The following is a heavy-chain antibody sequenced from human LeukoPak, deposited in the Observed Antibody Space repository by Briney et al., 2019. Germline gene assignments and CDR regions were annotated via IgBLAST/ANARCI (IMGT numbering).Heavy chain of an antibody. J-gene: IGHJ5*02. D-gene: IGHD1-1*01. CDR1: GYNFNDFG. V-gene: IGHV1-18*01. CDR2: ISALTGDT. Sequence: ASVRVPCKASGYNFNDFGVTWVRQAPGQGLEWMGWISALTGDTNYAQKFQGRVTMTTDTSTDTAYMEMRSLRSDDTAVYYCAREATGRAFDPWGQGTLVTVSS. CDR3: AREATGRAFDP.